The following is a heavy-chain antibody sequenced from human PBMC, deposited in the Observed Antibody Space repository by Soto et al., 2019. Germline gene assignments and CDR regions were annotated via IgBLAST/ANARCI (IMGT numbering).Heavy chain of an antibody. D-gene: IGHD3-3*01. V-gene: IGHV1-18*01. Sequence: ASVKVSCKASGYTFTSYGISWVRQAPGQGLERMGWISAYNGNTNYAQKLQGRVTMTTDTSTSTAYMELRSLRSDDTVVYYCARDALRYYDAEYYFDYWGQGTLVTVSS. CDR1: GYTFTSYG. CDR3: ARDALRYYDAEYYFDY. CDR2: ISAYNGNT. J-gene: IGHJ4*02.